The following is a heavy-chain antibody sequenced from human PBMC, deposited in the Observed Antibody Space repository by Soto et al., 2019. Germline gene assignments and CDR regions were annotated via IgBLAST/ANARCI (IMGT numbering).Heavy chain of an antibody. Sequence: QVQLVESGGGVVQPGRSLRLSCAASGFTFSSYGMHWVRQAPGKGLEWVAVIWYDGSNKYYADSVKGRFTISRDNSKNTPYLQMNSLRAEDTAVYYCARTASAAPYYFDYWGQGTLVTDS. J-gene: IGHJ4*02. CDR3: ARTASAAPYYFDY. CDR2: IWYDGSNK. V-gene: IGHV3-33*01. D-gene: IGHD2-2*01. CDR1: GFTFSSYG.